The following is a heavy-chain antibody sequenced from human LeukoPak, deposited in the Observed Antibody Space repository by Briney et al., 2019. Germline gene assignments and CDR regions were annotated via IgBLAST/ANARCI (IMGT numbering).Heavy chain of an antibody. CDR1: GGSFSGYY. Sequence: SETLSLTCAVYGGSFSGYYWSWIRQPPGKGLEWIGEINHSGSTNYNPSLKSRVTISVDTSKNQFSLKLSSVTAADTAVYYCARARRTYTILGVVITPASGFDPWGQGTLVTVSS. CDR3: ARARRTYTILGVVITPASGFDP. J-gene: IGHJ5*02. V-gene: IGHV4-34*01. D-gene: IGHD3-3*01. CDR2: INHSGST.